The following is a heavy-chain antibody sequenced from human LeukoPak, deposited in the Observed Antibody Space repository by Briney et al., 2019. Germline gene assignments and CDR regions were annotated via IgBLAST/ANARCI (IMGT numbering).Heavy chain of an antibody. Sequence: GGSLRLSCAASGFTFSSYAMSWVRQAPGKGLEWVGRIKSKTDGGTTDYAAPVKGRFTISRDDSKNTLYLQMNSLKTEDTAVYYCTTDEGRLGELSFPDYFDYWGQGTLVTVSS. CDR1: GFTFSSYA. J-gene: IGHJ4*02. CDR2: IKSKTDGGTT. V-gene: IGHV3-15*01. D-gene: IGHD3-16*02. CDR3: TTDEGRLGELSFPDYFDY.